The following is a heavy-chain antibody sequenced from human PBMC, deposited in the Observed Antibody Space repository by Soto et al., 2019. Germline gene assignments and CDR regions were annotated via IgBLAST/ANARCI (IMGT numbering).Heavy chain of an antibody. D-gene: IGHD6-19*01. J-gene: IGHJ5*02. CDR2: ISGSGGST. V-gene: IGHV3-23*01. Sequence: PGGSLRLACAASGFTFSSYAMSWVRQAPGKGLEWVSAISGSGGSTYYADSVKGRFTISRDNYKNTLYLQMNSLRAEDTAVYYCANDRAWCNWFDPWGQGTLVTVSS. CDR1: GFTFSSYA. CDR3: ANDRAWCNWFDP.